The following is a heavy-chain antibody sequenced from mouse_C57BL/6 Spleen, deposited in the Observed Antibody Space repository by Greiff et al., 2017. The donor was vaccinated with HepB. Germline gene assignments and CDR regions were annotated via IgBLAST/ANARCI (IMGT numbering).Heavy chain of an antibody. CDR3: ARTSLYYGSSYWYFDV. V-gene: IGHV1-82*01. Sequence: QVQLKESGPELVKPGASVKISCKASGYAFSSSWMNWVKQRPGKGLEWIGRIYPGDGDTNYNGKFKGKATLTADKSSSTAYMQLSSLTSEDSAVYFCARTSLYYGSSYWYFDVWGTGTTVTVSS. D-gene: IGHD1-1*01. CDR1: GYAFSSSW. CDR2: IYPGDGDT. J-gene: IGHJ1*03.